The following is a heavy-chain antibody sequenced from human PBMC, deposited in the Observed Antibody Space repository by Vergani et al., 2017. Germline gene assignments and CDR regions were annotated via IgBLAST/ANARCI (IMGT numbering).Heavy chain of an antibody. CDR1: GYTFTGYY. CDR3: ARARGAATPMINY. Sequence: QVQLVQSGAEVKKPGASVKVSCKASGYTFTGYYMHWVRQAPGQGLEWMGWINPNSGGTNYAQKFQGRVTMTRYTSISTAYMELSRLRADDTAVYYCARARGAATPMINYWGQGTLVTVSS. J-gene: IGHJ4*02. V-gene: IGHV1-2*02. D-gene: IGHD2-15*01. CDR2: INPNSGGT.